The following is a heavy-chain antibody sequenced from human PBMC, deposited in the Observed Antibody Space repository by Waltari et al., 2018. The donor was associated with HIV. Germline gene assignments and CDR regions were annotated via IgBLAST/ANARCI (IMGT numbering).Heavy chain of an antibody. Sequence: QLQLQESGPGLVKPSETLSLTCTVSGGSISSSSYYWGWIRQPPGKGLEWIGSIYYSGSTYYNPSLKSRGTISVDTSKNQFSLKLSSVTAADTAVYYCARVQTGVDTAMVNRYFDLWGRGTLVTVSS. V-gene: IGHV4-39*01. D-gene: IGHD5-18*01. J-gene: IGHJ2*01. CDR1: GGSISSSSYY. CDR2: IYYSGST. CDR3: ARVQTGVDTAMVNRYFDL.